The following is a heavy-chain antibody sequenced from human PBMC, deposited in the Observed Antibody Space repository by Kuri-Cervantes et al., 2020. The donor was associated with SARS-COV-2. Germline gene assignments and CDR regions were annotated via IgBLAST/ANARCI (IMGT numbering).Heavy chain of an antibody. CDR3: ARPEMVRGVDY. J-gene: IGHJ4*02. V-gene: IGHV3-11*01. CDR1: GGSISSSSYY. D-gene: IGHD5-24*01. Sequence: LSLTCTVSGGSISSSSYYWGWIRQAPGKGLEWVSYISSSGSTIYYADSVKGQFTISRDNAKNSLYLQMNSLRAEDTAVYYCARPEMVRGVDYWGQGTLVTVSS. CDR2: ISSSGSTI.